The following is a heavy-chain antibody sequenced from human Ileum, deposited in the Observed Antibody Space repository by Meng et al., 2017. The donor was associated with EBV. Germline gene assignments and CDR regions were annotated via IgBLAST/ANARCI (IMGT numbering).Heavy chain of an antibody. J-gene: IGHJ4*02. Sequence: HVSVPALGMPAQNLSLPCAISGVAMSSGVYHWSWIRQPPGKGLEWNGCSGGTYYNPSLKSRLTISVDTSKNQFSLKLDSATAAVTAVYYCAIYAVGGSGQGYWGQGTLATVAS. CDR3: AIYAVGGSGQGY. CDR1: GVAMSSGVYH. V-gene: IGHV4-30-4*01. D-gene: IGHD1-26*01. CDR2: SGGT.